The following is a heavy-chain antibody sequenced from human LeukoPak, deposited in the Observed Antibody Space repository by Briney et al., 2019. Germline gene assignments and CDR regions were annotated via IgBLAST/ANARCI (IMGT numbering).Heavy chain of an antibody. CDR2: ISAYNGNT. V-gene: IGHV1-18*01. Sequence: ASVKVSCKASGYTFTSYGISWVRQAPGQGLEWMGWISAYNGNTNYAQKLQGRVTMTTDTSTSTAYVELRSLRSDDTAVYYCAREPRIAVAAGYYYGMDVWGQGTTVTVSS. D-gene: IGHD6-19*01. J-gene: IGHJ6*02. CDR1: GYTFTSYG. CDR3: AREPRIAVAAGYYYGMDV.